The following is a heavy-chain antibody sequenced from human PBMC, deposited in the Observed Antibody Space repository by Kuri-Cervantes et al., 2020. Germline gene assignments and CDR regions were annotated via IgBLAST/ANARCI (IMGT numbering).Heavy chain of an antibody. J-gene: IGHJ2*01. CDR1: GFTFSSYW. D-gene: IGHD4-23*01. CDR2: IKQDGSEK. V-gene: IGHV3-7*03. CDR3: PRRSASGGNSRWYFDL. Sequence: GGSLRLSCAASGFTFSSYWMSWVRQAPGKGLEWVAKIKQDGSEKYYVDSVKGRFTISRDNAKNSLFLQMNSLRAEDTAVYYCPRRSASGGNSRWYFDLWGRGTLVTVSS.